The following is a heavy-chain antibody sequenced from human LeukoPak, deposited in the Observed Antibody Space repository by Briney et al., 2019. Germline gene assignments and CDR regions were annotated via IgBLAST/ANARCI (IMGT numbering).Heavy chain of an antibody. CDR2: ISGSGGST. CDR3: ARVGVAVAGTGVDY. J-gene: IGHJ4*02. D-gene: IGHD6-19*01. V-gene: IGHV3-23*01. CDR1: GFTFSGYA. Sequence: GGSLRLSCAASGFTFSGYAMSWVRQAPGKGLEWVSAISGSGGSTYYADSVKGRFTISRDNAKNSLYLQMNSLRAEDTAVYYCARVGVAVAGTGVDYWGQGTLVTVSS.